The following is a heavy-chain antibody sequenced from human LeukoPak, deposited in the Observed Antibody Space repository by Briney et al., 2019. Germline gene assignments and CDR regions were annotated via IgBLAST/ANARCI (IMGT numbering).Heavy chain of an antibody. CDR3: ARGGSYVLNFDY. V-gene: IGHV4-59*01. Sequence: SETPSLTCTVSGGSISSYYWSWIRQPPGKGLEWIGYIYYSGSTNYNPSLKSRVTISVDTSKNQFSLKLSSVTAADTAVYYCARGGSYVLNFDYWGQGTLVTVSS. CDR1: GGSISSYY. D-gene: IGHD1-26*01. J-gene: IGHJ4*02. CDR2: IYYSGST.